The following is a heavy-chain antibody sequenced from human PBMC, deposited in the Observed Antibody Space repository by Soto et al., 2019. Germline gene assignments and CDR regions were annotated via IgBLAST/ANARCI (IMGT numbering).Heavy chain of an antibody. Sequence: GESLKISCKGSGYSFTSYWIGWVRQMPGKGLEWMGIIYPGDSDTRYSPSFQGQVTISADKSISTAYLQWSSLKASDTAMYYCATPPGIAAAGDAFDIWGQGTMDTGSS. V-gene: IGHV5-51*01. D-gene: IGHD6-13*01. CDR2: IYPGDSDT. J-gene: IGHJ3*02. CDR1: GYSFTSYW. CDR3: ATPPGIAAAGDAFDI.